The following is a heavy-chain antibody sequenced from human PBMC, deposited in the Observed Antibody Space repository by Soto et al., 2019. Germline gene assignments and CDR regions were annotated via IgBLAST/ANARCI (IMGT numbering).Heavy chain of an antibody. J-gene: IGHJ4*02. D-gene: IGHD3-3*01. CDR2: LTGSGGTI. CDR3: ARGGVLRSFDE. CDR1: GFTFSDYE. V-gene: IGHV3-48*03. Sequence: EVKLVESGGGLVQPGGSLRLSCVASGFTFSDYEMTWVRQAPGKGLEWLSYLTGSGGTIYYADSVKGRFTISRDNAKNSLYLQMYTLRADDMAVYFCARGGVLRSFDEWGQGTLVTVSS.